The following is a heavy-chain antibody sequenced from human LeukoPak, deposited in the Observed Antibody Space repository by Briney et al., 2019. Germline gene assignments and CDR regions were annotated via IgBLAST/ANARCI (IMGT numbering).Heavy chain of an antibody. CDR3: ARGAPRLTGDPSGDY. V-gene: IGHV5-51*01. CDR1: GYSFTSYW. J-gene: IGHJ4*02. D-gene: IGHD7-27*01. Sequence: GESLKISCKGSGYSFTSYWIGWVRQMPGKGLEWMGIIYPGDSDTRYSPSFQGQVTISADKSISTAYLQWSSLKASDTAMYYCARGAPRLTGDPSGDYWGQGTLVTVSS. CDR2: IYPGDSDT.